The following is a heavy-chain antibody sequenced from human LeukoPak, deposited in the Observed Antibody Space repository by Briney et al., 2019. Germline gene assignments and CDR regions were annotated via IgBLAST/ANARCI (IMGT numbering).Heavy chain of an antibody. CDR3: AATAPVDTAMVYDAFDI. CDR2: IIPIFGTA. D-gene: IGHD5-18*01. J-gene: IGHJ3*02. V-gene: IGHV1-69*13. CDR1: GGTFSSYA. Sequence: SVKVSCTASGGTFSSYAISWVRQAPGQGLEWMGGIIPIFGTANYAQKFQGRVTITADESTSTAYMELSSLRSEDTAVYYCAATAPVDTAMVYDAFDIWGQGTMVTVSS.